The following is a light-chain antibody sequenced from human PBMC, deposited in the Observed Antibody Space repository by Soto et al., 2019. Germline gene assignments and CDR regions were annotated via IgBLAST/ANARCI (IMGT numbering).Light chain of an antibody. Sequence: QSVLTQPASVSGSPGQSITISCTGASSDLGNYDYVSWYQQHPGKAPKLIIYEVTNRPSGVSSRFSGSKSGNTASLTISGLQADDEADYYCGSYTTTSYVFGSGTKVTVL. CDR2: EVT. V-gene: IGLV2-14*01. J-gene: IGLJ1*01. CDR3: GSYTTTSYV. CDR1: SSDLGNYDY.